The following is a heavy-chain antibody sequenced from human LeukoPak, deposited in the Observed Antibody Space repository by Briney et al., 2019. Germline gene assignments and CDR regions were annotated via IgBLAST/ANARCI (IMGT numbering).Heavy chain of an antibody. CDR1: RFTFSSYA. V-gene: IGHV3-30*02. CDR2: IRYDGSNK. Sequence: GGSLRLSCAASRFTFSSYAMHWVRQAPGKGLEWVAFIRYDGSNKYYADSVKGRFTISRDNSKNTLYLQMNSLRAEDTAVYYCANRLPFDYWGQGTLVTVSS. CDR3: ANRLPFDY. J-gene: IGHJ4*02.